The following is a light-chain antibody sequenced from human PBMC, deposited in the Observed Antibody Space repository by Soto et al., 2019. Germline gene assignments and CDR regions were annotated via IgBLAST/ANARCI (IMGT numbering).Light chain of an antibody. CDR1: SSDVGGYNY. Sequence: QSVLTQPASMSGSPGQSITISCSGTSSDVGGYNYVSWYQQHPGKAPRLMIYEVNYRPLGVSNRFSGSKSGNTASLTISGLQAEDEADNYGSSYTSSSKYYVFGTGTKLTVL. CDR3: SSYTSSSKYYV. CDR2: EVN. V-gene: IGLV2-14*01. J-gene: IGLJ1*01.